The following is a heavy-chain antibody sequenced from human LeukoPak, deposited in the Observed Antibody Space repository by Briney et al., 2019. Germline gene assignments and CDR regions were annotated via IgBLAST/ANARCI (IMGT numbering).Heavy chain of an antibody. D-gene: IGHD2-15*01. CDR1: GYSFTSYW. J-gene: IGHJ5*02. CDR3: ARHSDVVVVAATLGFDP. CDR2: IYPGDSDT. Sequence: GESLKISCKGSGYSFTSYWIGWVRQMPAKGLEWMGIIYPGDSDTRYSPSFQGQVTISADKSISTAYLQWSSLKASDTAMYYCARHSDVVVVAATLGFDPWGQGTLVTVSS. V-gene: IGHV5-51*01.